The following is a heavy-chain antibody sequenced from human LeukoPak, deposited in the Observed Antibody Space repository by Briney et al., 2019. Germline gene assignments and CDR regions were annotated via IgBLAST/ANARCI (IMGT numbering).Heavy chain of an antibody. V-gene: IGHV4-39*01. D-gene: IGHD3-10*01. Sequence: SETLCLTCSVSGGSISSSNYYWDWVRQPPGKGLEWIGNIFYSGATHYNSSLRSRVSISIDTSKNQFSLKLTSVTAADTAVYFCARHWFTGSYYPRYDVWGQGTLVTVSS. CDR3: ARHWFTGSYYPRYDV. J-gene: IGHJ4*01. CDR2: IFYSGAT. CDR1: GGSISSSNYY.